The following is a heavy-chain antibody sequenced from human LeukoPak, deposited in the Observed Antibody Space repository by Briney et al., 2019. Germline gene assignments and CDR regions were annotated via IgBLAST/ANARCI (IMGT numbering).Heavy chain of an antibody. V-gene: IGHV1-8*03. CDR2: MNPNSGNT. Sequence: GASVKVSCKASGYTFTSYDINWVRQATGQGLEWMGWMNPNSGNTGYAQKFQGRVTITRNTSISTAYMELSSLRSEDTAVYYCARGRGSSWYSGYYYMDVWGKGTTVTVSS. D-gene: IGHD6-13*01. CDR3: ARGRGSSWYSGYYYMDV. J-gene: IGHJ6*03. CDR1: GYTFTSYD.